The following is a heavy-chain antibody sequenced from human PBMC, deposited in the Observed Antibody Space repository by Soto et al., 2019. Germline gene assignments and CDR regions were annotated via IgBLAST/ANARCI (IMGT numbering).Heavy chain of an antibody. Sequence: ASVKVSCKASGYTFTSYGITWVRQAPGQGLEWMGWISADNGNTNYAQKLQGRVTMTTDTSTSTAYMELRSLRSDDTAVYYCARGSGEATVTTFVGDAFDIWGQGTMVTVSS. CDR3: ARGSGEATVTTFVGDAFDI. CDR2: ISADNGNT. D-gene: IGHD4-17*01. CDR1: GYTFTSYG. V-gene: IGHV1-18*01. J-gene: IGHJ3*02.